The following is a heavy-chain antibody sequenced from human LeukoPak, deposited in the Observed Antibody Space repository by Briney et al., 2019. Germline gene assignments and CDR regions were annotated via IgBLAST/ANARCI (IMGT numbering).Heavy chain of an antibody. J-gene: IGHJ4*02. CDR3: ARDLLEWYFDY. V-gene: IGHV3-66*01. CDR2: IYSSGST. Sequence: GGSLRLSCAASGLTVSSIYMSWVRQTPGKGLEWVSVIYSSGSTYYADSVKGRFTISRDNSKNTLYLQMNSLRAEDTAVYYCARDLLEWYFDYWGQGTLVTVSS. CDR1: GLTVSSIY. D-gene: IGHD3-3*01.